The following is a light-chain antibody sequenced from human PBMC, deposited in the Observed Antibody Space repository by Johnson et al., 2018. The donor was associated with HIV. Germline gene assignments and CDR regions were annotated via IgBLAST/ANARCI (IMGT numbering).Light chain of an antibody. CDR1: SSNIGNNY. V-gene: IGLV1-51*01. CDR2: ENN. CDR3: GTWDSSLSASYV. Sequence: QSVLTQPPSVSAAPGQKVTISCSGSSSNIGNNYVSWYQQLPGTAPKLLIYENNKRPSGIPDRFSGSKSGTSATLGITGLQTGDEADYYCGTWDSSLSASYVFGSWTSVTVL. J-gene: IGLJ1*01.